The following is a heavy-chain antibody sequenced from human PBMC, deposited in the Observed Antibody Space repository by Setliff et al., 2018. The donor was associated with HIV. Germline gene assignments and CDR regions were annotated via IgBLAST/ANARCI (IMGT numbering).Heavy chain of an antibody. D-gene: IGHD1-1*01. CDR2: IYYSGST. Sequence: KTSETLSLTCTVSGGSMSSYYWSWIRQPPGKGLEWIGYIYYSGSTNYNPSLKSRVTISVDTSKNQFSLKLRSVTAADTAVYYCVRTYNDLENYYHHYYYMDVWGKGTTVT. CDR1: GGSMSSYY. V-gene: IGHV4-59*08. J-gene: IGHJ6*03. CDR3: VRTYNDLENYYHHYYYMDV.